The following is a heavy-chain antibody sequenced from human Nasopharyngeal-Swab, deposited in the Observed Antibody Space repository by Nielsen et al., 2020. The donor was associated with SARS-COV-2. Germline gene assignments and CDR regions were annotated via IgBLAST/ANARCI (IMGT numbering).Heavy chain of an antibody. CDR2: INDYENRL. V-gene: IGHV3-64D*06. CDR1: GFTFSIYA. CDR3: VKDLRGKYAFDI. Sequence: GESLKISCSASGFTFSIYAMHWVRQAPGKGLEYVSTINDYENRLYYADSVKGRFAISRDNSKNTLYLQMSSLRAEDTAVYWCVKDLRGKYAFDIWGQGTMVTVSS. D-gene: IGHD3-16*01. J-gene: IGHJ3*02.